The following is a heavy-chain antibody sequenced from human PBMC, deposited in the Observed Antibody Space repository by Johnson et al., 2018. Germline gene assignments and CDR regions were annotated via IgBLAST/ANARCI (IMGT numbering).Heavy chain of an antibody. CDR1: GFTFDDYA. D-gene: IGHD6-6*01. CDR3: AKAIAARRCCYYYYGMDV. V-gene: IGHV3-9*01. CDR2: ISWTSGSI. Sequence: VQLVESGGGLVQPGRSLRLSCAASGFTFDDYAMHWVRQAPGKGLEWVSGISWTSGSIGYADSVKGRFIISRDNAKNSLYLQMNSLRAEDTALYYCAKAIAARRCCYYYYGMDVWGQGTTVTVSS. J-gene: IGHJ6*02.